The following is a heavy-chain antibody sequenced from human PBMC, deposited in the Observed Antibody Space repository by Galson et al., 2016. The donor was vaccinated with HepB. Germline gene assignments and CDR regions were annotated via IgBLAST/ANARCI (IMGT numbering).Heavy chain of an antibody. J-gene: IGHJ3*02. V-gene: IGHV3-21*01. D-gene: IGHD3-3*01. CDR3: AGGGSLRFLEWQTSDAFDM. CDR2: ISSSSSYI. CDR1: GFTFSGYS. Sequence: SLRLSCAASGFTFSGYSMNWVRQAPGKGLEWVSSISSSSSYIYYADSVRGRFTISRDNAKNSLYLQMNSLRAEDTAVYYCAGGGSLRFLEWQTSDAFDMWGQGTMVTVSS.